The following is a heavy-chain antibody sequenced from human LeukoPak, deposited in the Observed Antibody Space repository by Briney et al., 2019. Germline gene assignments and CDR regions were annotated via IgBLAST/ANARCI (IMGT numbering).Heavy chain of an antibody. Sequence: GGSLRLSCAASGFTFSNAWMSWVRQAPGKGLEWVGRIKSKTDGGTTDYAAPVKGRFTISRDDSKNTLYLQMNSLKTKDTAVYYCTTKPCSSTSCYYYYGMDVWGKGTTVTVSS. CDR1: GFTFSNAW. D-gene: IGHD2-2*01. J-gene: IGHJ6*04. CDR3: TTKPCSSTSCYYYYGMDV. CDR2: IKSKTDGGTT. V-gene: IGHV3-15*01.